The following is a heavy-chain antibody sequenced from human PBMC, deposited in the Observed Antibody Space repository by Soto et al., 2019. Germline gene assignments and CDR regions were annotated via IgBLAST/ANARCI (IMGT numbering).Heavy chain of an antibody. V-gene: IGHV4-4*02. J-gene: IGHJ4*02. Sequence: SEPLSLTCAVSGGSFTSNNWWTWVRQPPGQGLEWIGEIYRTGSTNYNPSLKSRVTISLDKSENQFSLKVTSLTAADTAVYYCASRDPGTSVDYWGQGTLVTVSS. CDR3: ASRDPGTSVDY. D-gene: IGHD1-7*01. CDR1: GGSFTSNNW. CDR2: IYRTGST.